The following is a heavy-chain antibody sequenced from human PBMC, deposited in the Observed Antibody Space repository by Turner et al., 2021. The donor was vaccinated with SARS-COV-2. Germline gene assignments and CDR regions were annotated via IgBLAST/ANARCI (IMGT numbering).Heavy chain of an antibody. V-gene: IGHV3-53*04. Sequence: EVQLVESGGGLVQPGGSLRLSCAASGFTVSSNYMSWVRQAPGKGLEWVSVIYSGGSTFYADSVKGRFTISRHNSKNTLYLQMNSLRAEDTAVYYCARDFDDFWSGYYGRAFDIWGQGTMVTVSS. J-gene: IGHJ3*02. CDR2: IYSGGST. CDR3: ARDFDDFWSGYYGRAFDI. CDR1: GFTVSSNY. D-gene: IGHD3-3*01.